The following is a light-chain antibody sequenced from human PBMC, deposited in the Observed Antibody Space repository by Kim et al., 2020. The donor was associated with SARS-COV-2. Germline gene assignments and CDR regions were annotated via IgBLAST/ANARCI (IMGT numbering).Light chain of an antibody. J-gene: IGLJ3*02. V-gene: IGLV3-9*01. Sequence: SVALRPTARITCGGNNIVTKNVHWYQQKPGQAPVLIMYRDTNRPSGIPERFSGSNSGNTATLTISRAQAGDEADYYCQVWDSSTWVFGGGTQLTVL. CDR3: QVWDSSTWV. CDR2: RDT. CDR1: NIVTKN.